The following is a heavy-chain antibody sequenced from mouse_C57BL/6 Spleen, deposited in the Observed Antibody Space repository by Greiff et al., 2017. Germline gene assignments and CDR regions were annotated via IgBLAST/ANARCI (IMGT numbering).Heavy chain of an antibody. CDR2: IRLKSDNYAT. CDR1: GYTFSNYW. J-gene: IGHJ3*01. V-gene: IGHV6-3*01. Sequence: EVKLVEPGGGLVQPGGSMKLSCVASGYTFSNYWMNWVRQCPEKGLEWVAQIRLKSDNYATNYAETVKGRFTLSIDDSKSRVYLQMNNLRAEDTGIYYCTGGNWAWFAYWGQGTLVTVSA. D-gene: IGHD4-1*01. CDR3: TGGNWAWFAY.